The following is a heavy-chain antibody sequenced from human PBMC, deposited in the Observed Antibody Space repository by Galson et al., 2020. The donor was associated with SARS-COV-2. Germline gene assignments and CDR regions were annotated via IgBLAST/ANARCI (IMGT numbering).Heavy chain of an antibody. CDR3: ARTTRIAAGILCDP. CDR2: LYATGST. J-gene: IGHJ5*02. Sequence: SETLSLTCTISGGSISNDYWSWIRQPPGKGLEWIRYLYATGSTNYNPSLKTRVTISIDMSKSQFSLKLTSVTAADTAVYYCARTTRIAAGILCDPWGQGTLVTVSS. V-gene: IGHV4-59*01. CDR1: GGSISNDY. D-gene: IGHD6-13*01.